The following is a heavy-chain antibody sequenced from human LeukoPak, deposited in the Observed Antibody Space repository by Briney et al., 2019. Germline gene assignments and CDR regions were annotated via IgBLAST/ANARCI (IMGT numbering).Heavy chain of an antibody. Sequence: SVKVSCKASGGTFSSYAISWVRQAPGQGLEWMGGIIPIFGTANYAQKFQGRVTIIADESTSTAYMELSSLRSEDTAVHYCARERRLPTVTTPYYFDYWGQGTLVTVSS. CDR1: GGTFSSYA. J-gene: IGHJ4*02. CDR2: IIPIFGTA. V-gene: IGHV1-69*01. D-gene: IGHD4-17*01. CDR3: ARERRLPTVTTPYYFDY.